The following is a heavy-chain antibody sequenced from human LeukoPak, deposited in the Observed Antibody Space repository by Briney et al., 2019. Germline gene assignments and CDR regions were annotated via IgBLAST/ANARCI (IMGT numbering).Heavy chain of an antibody. D-gene: IGHD2/OR15-2a*01. CDR2: IYYSGST. V-gene: IGHV4-59*01. CDR1: GASFSGYY. Sequence: SETLSLTCAVYGASFSGYYWSWIRQPPGKGLEWIRYIYYSGSTNYNPSLKSRVTISVDTSKNQFSLKLSSVTAADTAVYYCARDVRGDYWGQGTLVTVSS. CDR3: ARDVRGDY. J-gene: IGHJ4*02.